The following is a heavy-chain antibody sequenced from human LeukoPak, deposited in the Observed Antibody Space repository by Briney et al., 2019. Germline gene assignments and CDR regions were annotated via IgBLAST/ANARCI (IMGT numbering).Heavy chain of an antibody. CDR3: ARDYYDSSGYYRHFDY. CDR2: IIPIFGTA. Sequence: SVKVSCKASGGTFISYTISWVRQVPGQGLEWMGGIIPIFGTANYAQKFQGRVTITADESTSTAYMELSSLRSDDTAVYYCARDYYDSSGYYRHFDYWGQGTLVTVSS. CDR1: GGTFISYT. V-gene: IGHV1-69*13. J-gene: IGHJ4*02. D-gene: IGHD3-22*01.